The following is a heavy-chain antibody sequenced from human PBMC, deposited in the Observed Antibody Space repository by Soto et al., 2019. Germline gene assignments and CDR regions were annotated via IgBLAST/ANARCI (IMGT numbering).Heavy chain of an antibody. D-gene: IGHD2-21*01. J-gene: IGHJ2*01. Sequence: GQGLEWKGWMNPNSGNTGYAQKFQGRVTMTRNTSISTAYMELSSLRSEDTAVYYCARARRRVFFQAEDGIRDL. CDR3: ARARRRVFFQAEDGIRDL. CDR2: MNPNSGNT. V-gene: IGHV1-8*01.